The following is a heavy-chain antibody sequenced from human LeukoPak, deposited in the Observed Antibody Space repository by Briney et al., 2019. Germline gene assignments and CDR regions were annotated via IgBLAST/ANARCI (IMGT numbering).Heavy chain of an antibody. CDR2: IYTSGST. Sequence: SETLPLTCTVSGGSISSYYWSWIRQPAGKGLEWIGRIYTSGSTNYNPSLKSRVTMSVDTSKNQFSLKLSSVTAADTAVYYCARDKQLEHYYYYYMDVWGKGTTVTVSS. V-gene: IGHV4-4*07. D-gene: IGHD6-6*01. CDR3: ARDKQLEHYYYYYMDV. J-gene: IGHJ6*03. CDR1: GGSISSYY.